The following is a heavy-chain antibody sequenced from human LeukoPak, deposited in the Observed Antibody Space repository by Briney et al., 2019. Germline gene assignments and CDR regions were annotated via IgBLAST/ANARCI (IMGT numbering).Heavy chain of an antibody. J-gene: IGHJ5*02. Sequence: SETLSLTCTVSGGSISSYYWSWIRHPPGKGLEWLGYVSYSGGTNYNASLKSRVTISLDTSKNQFSLKLNSVTAADTAVYYCARSAGDWFDPWGQGTLVTVSS. CDR2: VSYSGGT. CDR3: ARSAGDWFDP. V-gene: IGHV4-59*01. CDR1: GGSISSYY. D-gene: IGHD3-10*01.